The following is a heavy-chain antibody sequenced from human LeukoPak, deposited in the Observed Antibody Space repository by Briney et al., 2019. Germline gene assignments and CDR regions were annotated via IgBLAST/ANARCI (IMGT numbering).Heavy chain of an antibody. CDR2: INSGGSTL. V-gene: IGHV3-48*03. CDR3: ARATVTRWFDP. CDR1: GFTFSSYE. D-gene: IGHD4-17*01. J-gene: IGHJ5*02. Sequence: PGGSLRLSCAASGFTFSSYEMNWVRQAPGKGLEWVSYINSGGSTLYYADSVKGRFTISRDNAKNSLYLQMNSLRAEDTAVYYCARATVTRWFDPWGQGTLVTVSS.